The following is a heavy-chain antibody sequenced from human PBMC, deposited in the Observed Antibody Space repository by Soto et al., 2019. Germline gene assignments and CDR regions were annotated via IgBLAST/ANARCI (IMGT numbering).Heavy chain of an antibody. V-gene: IGHV1-3*01. CDR2: INAGNGNT. Sequence: GASVKPSCKDSGYTFTSYAMHWVRQAPGQRLEWMGWINAGNGNTKYSQKFQGRVTIIRDTSASTAYMELSSLRSEDTAVYYCARDLVYSSGSLDYWGQGTLVTVSS. J-gene: IGHJ4*02. D-gene: IGHD6-19*01. CDR3: ARDLVYSSGSLDY. CDR1: GYTFTSYA.